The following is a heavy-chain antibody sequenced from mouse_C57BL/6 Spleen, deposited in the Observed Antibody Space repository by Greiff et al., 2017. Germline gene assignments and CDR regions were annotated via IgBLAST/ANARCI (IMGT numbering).Heavy chain of an antibody. CDR1: GFTFSNYW. V-gene: IGHV6-3*01. CDR2: IRLKSDNYAT. D-gene: IGHD4-1*02. Sequence: EVKLVESGGGLVQPGGSMKLSCVASGFTFSNYWMNWVRQSPEKGLEWVAQIRLKSDNYATHYAESVKGRFTISRDDSKSSVYLQMNNLRAEDTGIYYCTGFQLAWFAYWGQGTLVTVSA. J-gene: IGHJ3*01. CDR3: TGFQLAWFAY.